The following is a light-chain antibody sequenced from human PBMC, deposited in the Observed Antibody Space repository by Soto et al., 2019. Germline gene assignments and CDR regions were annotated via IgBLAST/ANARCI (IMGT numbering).Light chain of an antibody. Sequence: QSVLTQPASVSGSPGQSITISCTGTSGDVGSYNLVSWYQQHPGKAPKLMIYEGSKRPSGVSNRFSGSKSGNTASLTISGLQAEDDADYYCCSYAGSSTYVFGTGTKVTV. CDR1: SGDVGSYNL. V-gene: IGLV2-23*01. J-gene: IGLJ1*01. CDR3: CSYAGSSTYV. CDR2: EGS.